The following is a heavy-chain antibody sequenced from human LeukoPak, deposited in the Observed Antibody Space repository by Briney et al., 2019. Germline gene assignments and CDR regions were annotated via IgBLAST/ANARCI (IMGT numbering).Heavy chain of an antibody. CDR3: AKTRDFGELLYFDH. V-gene: IGHV3-48*03. CDR1: TFTFSNYE. D-gene: IGHD3-10*01. J-gene: IGHJ4*02. CDR2: ISRSGSTI. Sequence: GGSLRLSCAASTFTFSNYEMNWVRQAPGKGLEWISYISRSGSTIYYADSVKGRFTISRDNAKNSLYLQMNSLRAEDTALYYCAKTRDFGELLYFDHWDQGTLVTVSS.